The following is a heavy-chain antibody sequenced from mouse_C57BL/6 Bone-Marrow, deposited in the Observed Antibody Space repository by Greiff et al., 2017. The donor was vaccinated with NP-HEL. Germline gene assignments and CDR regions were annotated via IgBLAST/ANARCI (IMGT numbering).Heavy chain of an antibody. CDR2: IYPRSGNT. V-gene: IGHV1-66*01. J-gene: IGHJ3*01. D-gene: IGHD1-3*01. Sequence: QVQLQQSGPELVKPGASVKLSCKASGYSFTSYYIHWVKQRPGQGLEWIGWIYPRSGNTKYNEKFKGKATLTADKSSSTAYIQLSSLTSEDSAVYYGRTEGYCKGGFAYWGQGTPVTVSA. CDR3: RTEGYCKGGFAY. CDR1: GYSFTSYY.